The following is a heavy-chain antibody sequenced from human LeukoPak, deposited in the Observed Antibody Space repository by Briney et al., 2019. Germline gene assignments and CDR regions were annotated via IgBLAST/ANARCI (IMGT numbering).Heavy chain of an antibody. CDR2: IKQDGSVK. Sequence: GGSLRLSCTASRFSFSSYWMSWVRRAPGKGLEWVANIKQDGSVKYYVDSVKGRFTISRDNAKNSLYLQMNSLRAEDTAVYYCARIGYSSSSFDYWGQGTLVTVSS. V-gene: IGHV3-7*01. D-gene: IGHD6-6*01. CDR1: RFSFSSYW. CDR3: ARIGYSSSSFDY. J-gene: IGHJ4*02.